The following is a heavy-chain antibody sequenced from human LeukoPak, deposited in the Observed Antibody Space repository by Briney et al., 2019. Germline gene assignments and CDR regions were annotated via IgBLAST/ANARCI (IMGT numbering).Heavy chain of an antibody. CDR1: GGSISSSSYY. V-gene: IGHV4-39*01. Sequence: SETLSLTCTVSGGSISSSSYYWGWIRQSPGKGLEWIGSIYYSGSTYYNPSLKSRVTISVDTSKNQFSLKLSSVTAADTAVYYCAPLRLAAADNWFDPWGQGTLVTVSS. CDR2: IYYSGST. D-gene: IGHD6-13*01. J-gene: IGHJ5*02. CDR3: APLRLAAADNWFDP.